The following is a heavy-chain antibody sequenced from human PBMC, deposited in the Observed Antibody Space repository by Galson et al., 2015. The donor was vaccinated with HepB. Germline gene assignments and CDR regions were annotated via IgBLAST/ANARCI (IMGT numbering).Heavy chain of an antibody. Sequence: SLRLSCAASGFTFSSYAMHWVRQAPGKGLESVSVISYDGSNKYYAASVKGRFTISRDNSKNTRYLQMNSLRAEDTAVYYCARAGISGSSPEKYYFDYWGQGTLVTVSS. J-gene: IGHJ4*02. D-gene: IGHD2/OR15-2a*01. CDR1: GFTFSSYA. CDR2: ISYDGSNK. CDR3: ARAGISGSSPEKYYFDY. V-gene: IGHV3-30-3*01.